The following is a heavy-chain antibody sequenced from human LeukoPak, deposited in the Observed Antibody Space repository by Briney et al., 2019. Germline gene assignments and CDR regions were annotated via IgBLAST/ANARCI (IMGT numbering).Heavy chain of an antibody. CDR1: GFTFSSYS. J-gene: IGHJ3*02. D-gene: IGHD2-8*01. Sequence: GGSLRLSCAASGFTFSSYSMNWVRQAPGKGLEWVSYISSSSSPIYYADSVKGRFTISRDNAKDSLYLQMSSLRAEDTAVYYCAKDEDAIANNAFDIWGQGTMVTVSS. V-gene: IGHV3-48*01. CDR3: AKDEDAIANNAFDI. CDR2: ISSSSSPI.